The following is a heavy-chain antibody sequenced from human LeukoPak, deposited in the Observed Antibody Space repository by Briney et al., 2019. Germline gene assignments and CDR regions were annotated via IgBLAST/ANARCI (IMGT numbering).Heavy chain of an antibody. V-gene: IGHV3-74*01. J-gene: IGHJ4*02. D-gene: IGHD1-14*01. CDR3: ATTGSSHSRYLDF. CDR1: GFTFSSYS. CDR2: INTDGSST. Sequence: PGGSLRLSCAASGFTFSSYSMDWVRQAPGKGLEWVSRINTDGSSTNYADSVKGRFTISRDNAKSTLYLQMNSLRAEDTAVYYCATTGSSHSRYLDFWGQGTLVTVSS.